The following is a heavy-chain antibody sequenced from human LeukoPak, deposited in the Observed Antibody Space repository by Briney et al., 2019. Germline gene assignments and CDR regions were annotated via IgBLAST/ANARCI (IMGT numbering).Heavy chain of an antibody. J-gene: IGHJ4*02. V-gene: IGHV4-39*01. D-gene: IGHD6-13*01. Sequence: KSSETLSLTCTVSGGSISSSSYYWGWIRQPPGKGLEWIGSIYYSGSTYYNPSLKTRVTISVDTSKNQFSLKLSSVTAADTAVYYCARHDSSSWYYFDYWGQGTLVTVSS. CDR3: ARHDSSSWYYFDY. CDR2: IYYSGST. CDR1: GGSISSSSYY.